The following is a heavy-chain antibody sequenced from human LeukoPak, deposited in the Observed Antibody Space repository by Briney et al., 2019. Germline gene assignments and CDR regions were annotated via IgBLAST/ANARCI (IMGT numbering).Heavy chain of an antibody. J-gene: IGHJ6*02. Sequence: ASVKVSCKASGYTFTSYGISWVRQASGQGLEWMGWISAYNGNTNYAQKLQGRVTMTTDTSTSTAYMELRSLRSDDTAVYYCARGAWALGYYGMDVWGQGTTVTVSS. CDR1: GYTFTSYG. V-gene: IGHV1-18*01. CDR2: ISAYNGNT. CDR3: ARGAWALGYYGMDV. D-gene: IGHD7-27*01.